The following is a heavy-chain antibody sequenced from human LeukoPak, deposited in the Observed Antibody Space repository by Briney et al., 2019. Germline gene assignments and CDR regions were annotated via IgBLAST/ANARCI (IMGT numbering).Heavy chain of an antibody. CDR3: AREGVGATTGDY. J-gene: IGHJ4*02. CDR2: INHSGGST. D-gene: IGHD1-26*01. CDR1: GYTFTSYY. Sequence: ASVKVSCKXSGYTFTSYYMHWVGQAPGQGLEGMGIINHSGGSTSYEQKFQGRVTMTRDTSTSTVYMELSSLRSEDTAVYYCAREGVGATTGDYWGQGTLVTVSS. V-gene: IGHV1-46*01.